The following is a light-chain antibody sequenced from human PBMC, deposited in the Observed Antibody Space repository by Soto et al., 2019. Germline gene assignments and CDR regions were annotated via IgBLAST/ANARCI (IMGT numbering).Light chain of an antibody. CDR1: QSVSSN. J-gene: IGKJ1*01. CDR2: GAS. CDR3: QQYNNWQWT. Sequence: EIVMTQSQATLSVSPGERATLSCRASQSVSSNLAWYQQKPGQAPRLLIYGASTRATGIPARLSGSGSGTEFTLTISSLQSEDCAVDYGQQYNNWQWTFGQGTKVDIK. V-gene: IGKV3-15*01.